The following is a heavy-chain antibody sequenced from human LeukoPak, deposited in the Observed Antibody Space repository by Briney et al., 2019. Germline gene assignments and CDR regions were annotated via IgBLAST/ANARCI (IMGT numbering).Heavy chain of an antibody. CDR2: VGGGGGST. J-gene: IGHJ4*02. CDR3: AKERGGATKPGPLDY. Sequence: GGSLRLSCVVSGFTFSSYAMNWVRQAPGKGLEWVSGVGGGGGSTYYADSVKGRFTISRDNSKNTLYLQMNSLRAEDTAVYYCAKERGGATKPGPLDYGAQGTLATVPS. D-gene: IGHD1-26*01. V-gene: IGHV3-23*01. CDR1: GFTFSSYA.